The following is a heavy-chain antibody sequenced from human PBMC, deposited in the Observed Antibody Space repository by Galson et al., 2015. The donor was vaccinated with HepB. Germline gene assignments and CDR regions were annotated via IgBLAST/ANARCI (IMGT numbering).Heavy chain of an antibody. V-gene: IGHV3-15*01. CDR3: SGYGDLVRNYQYHYMDV. CDR2: IKSTTDGGTI. D-gene: IGHD4-17*01. J-gene: IGHJ6*03. CDR1: GFTFTNAW. Sequence: SLRLSCAASGFTFTNAWMRWVRQAPGKGLEWVGRIKSTTDGGTIDYAAPVKGRFTISRDDSINTLYLQMHSLKTEDTAVYFCSGYGDLVRNYQYHYMDVWGKGTTATVSS.